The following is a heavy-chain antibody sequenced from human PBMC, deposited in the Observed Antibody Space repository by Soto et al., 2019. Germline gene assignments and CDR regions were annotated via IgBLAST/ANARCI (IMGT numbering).Heavy chain of an antibody. CDR1: GFTFSSYA. V-gene: IGHV3-23*01. D-gene: IGHD1-20*01. J-gene: IGHJ4*02. CDR2: ISGSGGST. CDR3: AKDSQPGNRIWYWPDY. Sequence: PGGSLRLSCAASGFTFSSYAMSWVRQAPGKGLEWVSAISGSGGSTYYADSVKGRFTISRDNSKNTLYLQMNSLRAEDTAVYYCAKDSQPGNRIWYWPDYWGQGTLVTVSS.